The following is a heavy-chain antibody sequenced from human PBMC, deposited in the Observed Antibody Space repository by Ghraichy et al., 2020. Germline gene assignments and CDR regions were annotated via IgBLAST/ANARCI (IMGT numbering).Heavy chain of an antibody. CDR1: GFTFSTYW. CDR3: ARPRLDSYYFGSGSYSD. Sequence: GGSLRLSCAASGFTFSTYWMNWVRQVPGKGLEWVANIKQDGSEEYYVDSVKGRFIISRDNAKNSLYLQMNSLRAEDTAVYYCARPRLDSYYFGSGSYSDWGQGNLVTVSS. V-gene: IGHV3-7*01. D-gene: IGHD3-10*01. J-gene: IGHJ4*02. CDR2: IKQDGSEE.